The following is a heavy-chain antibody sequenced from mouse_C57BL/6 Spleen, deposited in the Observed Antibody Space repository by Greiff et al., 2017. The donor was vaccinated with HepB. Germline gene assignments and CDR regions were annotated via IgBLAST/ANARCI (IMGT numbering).Heavy chain of an antibody. CDR3: ARSPDLYYGSRRGFDY. J-gene: IGHJ2*01. Sequence: EVQLQQSGPELVKPGASVKISCKASGYSFTGYYMNWVKQSPEKSLEWIGEINPSTGGTTYNQKFKAKATLTVDKSSSTAYMQLKSLTSEDSAVYYCARSPDLYYGSRRGFDYWGQGTTLTVSS. CDR1: GYSFTGYY. D-gene: IGHD1-1*01. V-gene: IGHV1-42*01. CDR2: INPSTGGT.